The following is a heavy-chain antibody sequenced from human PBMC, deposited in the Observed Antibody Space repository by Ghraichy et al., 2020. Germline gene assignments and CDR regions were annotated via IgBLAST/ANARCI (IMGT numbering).Heavy chain of an antibody. Sequence: GGSLRLSCAASGFTFTSYCMSWVRQAPGKGLEWVANIKQDGSRKSYVDSVKGRFTISRDNAKNSVYLQMNSLRAEDTAVYYCARVSTGSSGWYPDYFQYWGQGTLVTVSS. V-gene: IGHV3-7*01. J-gene: IGHJ1*01. CDR3: ARVSTGSSGWYPDYFQY. CDR1: GFTFTSYC. CDR2: IKQDGSRK. D-gene: IGHD6-19*01.